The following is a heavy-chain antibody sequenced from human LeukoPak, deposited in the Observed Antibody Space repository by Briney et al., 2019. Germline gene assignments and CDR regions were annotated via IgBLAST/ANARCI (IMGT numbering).Heavy chain of an antibody. CDR3: ARLQYSNGYVDY. Sequence: GESLKTSCTGSGYSFTNYWIGWVRQMPGKGLEWMGIIYPDDSDTRYRPSFQGQVTISADKSIATAYLQWSSLKASDTAMYYCARLQYSNGYVDYWGQGTLVTVSS. V-gene: IGHV5-51*01. CDR2: IYPDDSDT. CDR1: GYSFTNYW. D-gene: IGHD5-18*01. J-gene: IGHJ4*02.